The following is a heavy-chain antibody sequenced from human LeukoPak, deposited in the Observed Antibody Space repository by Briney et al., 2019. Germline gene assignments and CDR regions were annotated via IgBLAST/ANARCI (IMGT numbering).Heavy chain of an antibody. CDR3: ARVNSYGSGSYYYYYMDV. Sequence: ASVKASCKASGYTFTSYGISWVRQAPGQGLEWMGWISAYNGNTNYAQKLQGRVTMTTDTSTSTAYMELRSLRSDDTAVYYCARVNSYGSGSYYYYYMDVWGKGTTVTVSS. J-gene: IGHJ6*03. CDR2: ISAYNGNT. D-gene: IGHD3-10*01. CDR1: GYTFTSYG. V-gene: IGHV1-18*01.